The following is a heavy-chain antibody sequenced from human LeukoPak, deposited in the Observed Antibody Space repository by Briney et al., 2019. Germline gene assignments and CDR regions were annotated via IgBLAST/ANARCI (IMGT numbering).Heavy chain of an antibody. CDR1: GFTFSNYG. V-gene: IGHV3-23*01. J-gene: IGHJ4*02. D-gene: IGHD6-19*01. CDR2: IGGSGSNT. Sequence: PGGSLRLSCAASGFTFSNYGMSWVRQAPGKGLEWVSFIGGSGSNTYYADSVKGRFNISRDNSKNTLYLQMNSLRAEDTAVYYCAKGYSSGWYDFDYWGQGTLVTVSS. CDR3: AKGYSSGWYDFDY.